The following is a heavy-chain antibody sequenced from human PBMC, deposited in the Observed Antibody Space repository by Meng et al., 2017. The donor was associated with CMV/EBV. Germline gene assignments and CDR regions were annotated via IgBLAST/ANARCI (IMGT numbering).Heavy chain of an antibody. CDR3: ARDQKGLRLKWAYYYGMDV. Sequence: GESLKISCAASGFTFSDYYMSWIRQAPGRGLEWVSYISNSGNTIYYADSVKGRFTISRDNAKNSLYLQINSLRAEDAAVYYCARDQKGLRLKWAYYYGMDVWGQGTTVTVSS. CDR2: ISNSGNTI. J-gene: IGHJ6*02. D-gene: IGHD3-16*01. CDR1: GFTFSDYY. V-gene: IGHV3-11*01.